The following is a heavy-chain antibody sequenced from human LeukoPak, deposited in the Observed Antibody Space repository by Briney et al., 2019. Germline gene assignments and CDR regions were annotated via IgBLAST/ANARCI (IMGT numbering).Heavy chain of an antibody. V-gene: IGHV3-23*01. CDR2: ISGSGGST. Sequence: GGSLRLSCAASGFTFSSYAMSWVRQAPGKGLEWVSAISGSGGSTYYADSVKGRFTISRDNSKNTLYLQMNSLRAEDTAVYYCAKAKEATAMVPGLSHYYYYGMDVWGQGTTVTVSS. J-gene: IGHJ6*02. CDR3: AKAKEATAMVPGLSHYYYYGMDV. D-gene: IGHD5-18*01. CDR1: GFTFSSYA.